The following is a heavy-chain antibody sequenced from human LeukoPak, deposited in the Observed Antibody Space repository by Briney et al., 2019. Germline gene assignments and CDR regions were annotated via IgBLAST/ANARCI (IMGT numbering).Heavy chain of an antibody. CDR2: INPNSGGT. V-gene: IGHV1-2*02. D-gene: IGHD6-19*01. J-gene: IGHJ6*02. Sequence: ASVKVSCKASGYTFTGYYMHWVRQVPGQGLEWMGWINPNSGGTNYAQKFQGRVTMTRDTSISTAYMELSRLRSDDTAVYYCAREDHKQWLVAMYYYGMDVWGQGTTVTVSS. CDR1: GYTFTGYY. CDR3: AREDHKQWLVAMYYYGMDV.